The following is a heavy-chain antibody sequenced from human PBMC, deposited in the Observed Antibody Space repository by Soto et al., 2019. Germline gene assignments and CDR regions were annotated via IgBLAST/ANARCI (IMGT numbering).Heavy chain of an antibody. V-gene: IGHV1-3*01. CDR2: INAGNGNT. D-gene: IGHD2-15*01. CDR1: GYTFTSYA. J-gene: IGHJ5*02. Sequence: ASVKVSCKASGYTFTSYAMHWVRQAPGQRLEWMGWINAGNGNTKYSQKLQGRVTMTTDTSTSTAYMELRSLRSDDTAVYYCARTSGIVVVVAALGTYNWFDPWGQGTLVTVSS. CDR3: ARTSGIVVVVAALGTYNWFDP.